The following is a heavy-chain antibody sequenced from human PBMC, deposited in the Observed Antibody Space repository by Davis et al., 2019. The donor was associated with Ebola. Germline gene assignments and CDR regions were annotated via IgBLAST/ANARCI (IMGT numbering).Heavy chain of an antibody. D-gene: IGHD3-3*01. CDR3: ARGQGSYDFWSGYSYYYYMDV. CDR2: KSYDGSK. J-gene: IGHJ6*03. V-gene: IGHV3-30-3*01. CDR1: AFIFSTNG. Sequence: GESLKISCAASAFIFSTNGIYWVRQAPGKGLEWVAIKSYDGSKDSVKGRLTISRDNSRNTLYMRMSSLRGEDTAVYQCARGQGSYDFWSGYSYYYYMDVWGKGTTVTVSS.